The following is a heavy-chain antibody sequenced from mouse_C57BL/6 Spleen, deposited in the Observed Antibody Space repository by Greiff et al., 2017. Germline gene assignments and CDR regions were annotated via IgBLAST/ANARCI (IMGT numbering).Heavy chain of an antibody. CDR2: IYPGSGST. Sequence: VQLQQPGAELVKPGASVKMSCKASGYTFTSYWITWVKQRPGQGLEWIGDIYPGSGSTNYNEKFKSKATLTVDTSSSTAYMPLSSLTSEDSAVYYCARPYYGSSYDFDYGGQGTTLTVSS. CDR1: GYTFTSYW. V-gene: IGHV1-55*01. CDR3: ARPYYGSSYDFDY. D-gene: IGHD1-1*01. J-gene: IGHJ2*01.